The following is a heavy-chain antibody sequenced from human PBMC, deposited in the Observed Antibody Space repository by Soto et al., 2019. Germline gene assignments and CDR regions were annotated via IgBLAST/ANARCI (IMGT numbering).Heavy chain of an antibody. Sequence: QVQLVESGGGVIQPGTSLSLSCGSSGFTFRSFGMYWVGQAQGKGLEWVAVVSYDGNHKYYADSVKGRFTVSRDNAKNMLYLQMNSLRCEDTVVYYCAKDVGQQLVLNYGMDVW. V-gene: IGHV3-30*18. CDR3: AKDVGQQLVLNYGMDV. CDR2: VSYDGNHK. D-gene: IGHD6-13*01. CDR1: GFTFRSFG. J-gene: IGHJ6*01.